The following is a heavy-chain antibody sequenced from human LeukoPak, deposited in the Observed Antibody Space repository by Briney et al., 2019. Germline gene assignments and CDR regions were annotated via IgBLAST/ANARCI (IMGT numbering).Heavy chain of an antibody. Sequence: ASVKVSCKASGYTFTGYGISWVRQGPGQGLEWLGWISAYNGNTNYAQKLQDRVTMTTDTSTSTGYMELGSLTSDDTAMYYCARVWAYCSGGACYDYWGQGTLVTVSS. V-gene: IGHV1-18*01. D-gene: IGHD2-15*01. CDR2: ISAYNGNT. CDR3: ARVWAYCSGGACYDY. CDR1: GYTFTGYG. J-gene: IGHJ4*02.